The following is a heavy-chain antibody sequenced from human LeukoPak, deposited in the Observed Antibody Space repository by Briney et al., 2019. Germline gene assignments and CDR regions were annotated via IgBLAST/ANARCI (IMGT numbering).Heavy chain of an antibody. Sequence: SETLSLTCGVSGGSITNTNYWTWVRQPPGKGLEWIGEVYLQGSTNYNPSLMGRVAIAVDTSENHISLQLTSVTAADTAVYYCARAPGGNYYYYGMDVWGQGTTVTVSS. J-gene: IGHJ6*02. CDR2: VYLQGST. V-gene: IGHV4-4*02. D-gene: IGHD7-27*01. CDR1: GGSITNTNY. CDR3: ARAPGGNYYYYGMDV.